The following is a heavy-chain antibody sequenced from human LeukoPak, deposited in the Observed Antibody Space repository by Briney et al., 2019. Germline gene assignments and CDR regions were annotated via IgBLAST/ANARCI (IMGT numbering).Heavy chain of an antibody. V-gene: IGHV1-24*01. CDR1: GYTLTELS. D-gene: IGHD5-24*01. J-gene: IGHJ4*02. Sequence: ASVKVSCKVSGYTLTELSMHWVRQAPGKGLEWMGGFDPEDGETIYAQKFQGRVTMTEDTSTDTAYMELSSLRSEGTAVYYCAHGKGRWLHLIYWGQGTLVTVSS. CDR2: FDPEDGET. CDR3: AHGKGRWLHLIY.